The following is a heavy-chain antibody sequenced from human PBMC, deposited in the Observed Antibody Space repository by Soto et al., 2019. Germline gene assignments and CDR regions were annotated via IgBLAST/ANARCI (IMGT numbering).Heavy chain of an antibody. Sequence: QVQLQESGPGLVKPSQTLSLTCTVSGGSISSGDYYWTWIRQHPGKGLDWIGYIYYSGSTKHNPSLKSLITISVDTSKNQFSLKLNSVTAADTAVYYCARTKTSSTSFHVDYWGQGTQVTVSS. CDR1: GGSISSGDYY. D-gene: IGHD2-2*01. V-gene: IGHV4-31*01. CDR2: IYYSGST. J-gene: IGHJ4*02. CDR3: ARTKTSSTSFHVDY.